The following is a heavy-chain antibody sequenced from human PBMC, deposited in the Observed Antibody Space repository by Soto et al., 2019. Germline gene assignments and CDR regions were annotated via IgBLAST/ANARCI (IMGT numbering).Heavy chain of an antibody. J-gene: IGHJ4*02. CDR3: ARENGGNSVGYFDY. CDR2: IYTGGST. CDR1: GFTVSGNY. Sequence: EVQLVETGGDLIQPGGSLRLSCAASGFTVSGNYMSWVRQAPGKGLEWVSVIYTGGSTYYADSVKGRFTISRDNSKNTLYLQMNNLRAEDTAVYYCARENGGNSVGYFDYWGQGTQVTVSS. D-gene: IGHD2-21*02. V-gene: IGHV3-53*02.